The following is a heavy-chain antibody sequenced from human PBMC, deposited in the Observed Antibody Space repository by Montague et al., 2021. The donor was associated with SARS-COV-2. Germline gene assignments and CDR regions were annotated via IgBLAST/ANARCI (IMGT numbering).Heavy chain of an antibody. D-gene: IGHD1-1*01. V-gene: IGHV3-30-3*01. J-gene: IGHJ4*02. CDR3: AREVWKTYYFDY. Sequence: SLRLSCAASGFDFSSYAIHWVRRAPGKGLEWVADIADDGGIKHYGHSVKGRFTISGDNSRNTVYLQVNSLRPEDTALYQCAREVWKTYYFDYWGQGTLVTVSS. CDR2: IADDGGIK. CDR1: GFDFSSYA.